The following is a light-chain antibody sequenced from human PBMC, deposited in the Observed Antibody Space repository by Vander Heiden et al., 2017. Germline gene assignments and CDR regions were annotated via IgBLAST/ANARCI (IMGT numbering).Light chain of an antibody. CDR1: TSNIENNY. CDR2: RNN. CDR3: EAWDDSLSGQV. V-gene: IGLV1-47*01. Sequence: QSVLPQPPSASGTTGQRVTISCSGGTSNIENNYVSWYQQLPGAAPKLLIFRNNLRPSGVPDRFSGSKSGTSASLAISGLRSEDEADYYCEAWDDSLSGQVFGSGTKVTVL. J-gene: IGLJ1*01.